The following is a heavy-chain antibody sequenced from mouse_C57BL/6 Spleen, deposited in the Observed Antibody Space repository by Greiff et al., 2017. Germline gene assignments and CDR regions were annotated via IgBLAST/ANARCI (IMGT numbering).Heavy chain of an antibody. V-gene: IGHV1-55*01. CDR3: ARWITTVVAPLFDY. J-gene: IGHJ2*01. D-gene: IGHD1-1*01. CDR1: GYTFTSYW. CDR2: IYPGSGST. Sequence: QVQLKQPGAELVKPGASVKMSCKASGYTFTSYWITWVKQRPGQGLEWIGDIYPGSGSTNYNEKFKSKATLTVDTSSSTAYMQLSSLTSEDSAVYYCARWITTVVAPLFDYWGQGTTLTVSS.